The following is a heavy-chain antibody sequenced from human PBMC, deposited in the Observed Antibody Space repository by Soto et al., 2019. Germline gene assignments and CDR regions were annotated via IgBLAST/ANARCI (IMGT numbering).Heavy chain of an antibody. CDR1: GFSFSRYW. Sequence: EAQLVESGGGLVQPGGSLRLYCAASGFSFSRYWMTWVRQAPGKGLEWVANIKDDGSAKYYVDSVRGRFTISRDNAKNSLFLQMNSLRAEDSALYYCVSPPDSGGHTILTRWAQGTLVTVSS. J-gene: IGHJ4*02. D-gene: IGHD3-9*01. CDR3: VSPPDSGGHTILTR. V-gene: IGHV3-7*05. CDR2: IKDDGSAK.